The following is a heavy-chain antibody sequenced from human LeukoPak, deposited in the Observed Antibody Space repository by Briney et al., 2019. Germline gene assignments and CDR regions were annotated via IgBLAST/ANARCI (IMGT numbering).Heavy chain of an antibody. CDR3: ARVVRVSEYYYYYYYMDV. D-gene: IGHD6-19*01. Sequence: GGTLRLSCAASGFTFSSYGMSWVRQAPGKGLEWVSAISGSGGSTYYADSVKGRFTISRDNSKNTLYLQMNSLRAEDTAVYYCARVVRVSEYYYYYYYMDVWGKGTTVTISS. V-gene: IGHV3-23*01. CDR2: ISGSGGST. J-gene: IGHJ6*03. CDR1: GFTFSSYG.